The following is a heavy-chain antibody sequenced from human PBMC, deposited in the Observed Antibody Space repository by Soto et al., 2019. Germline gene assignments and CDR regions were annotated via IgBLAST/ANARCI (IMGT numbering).Heavy chain of an antibody. CDR2: IIPIFGTA. CDR1: GGTFSSYA. D-gene: IGHD5-12*01. Sequence: QVQLVQSGAEVKKPGSSVKASCKASGGTFSSYAISWVRQAPGQGLEWMGGIIPIFGTANYAQKFQGRVTITADESTSTAYMELSSLRSEDTAVYYCARSNSGYDPVGRWFDPWGQGTLVTVSS. J-gene: IGHJ5*02. V-gene: IGHV1-69*01. CDR3: ARSNSGYDPVGRWFDP.